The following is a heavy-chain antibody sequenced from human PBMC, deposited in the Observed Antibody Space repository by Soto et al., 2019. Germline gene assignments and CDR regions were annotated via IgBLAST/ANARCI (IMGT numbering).Heavy chain of an antibody. CDR3: ASRITMVRGVIIGDYYYGMDV. CDR2: IIPIVGTA. D-gene: IGHD3-10*01. CDR1: GGTFSSYA. V-gene: IGHV1-69*01. J-gene: IGHJ6*02. Sequence: QVQLVQSGAEVKKPGSSVKVSCKASGGTFSSYAISWVRQAPGQGLEWMGGIIPIVGTANYAQKFQGRVTITADESTSTAYMELSSLRSEDTAVYYCASRITMVRGVIIGDYYYGMDVWGQGTTVTVSS.